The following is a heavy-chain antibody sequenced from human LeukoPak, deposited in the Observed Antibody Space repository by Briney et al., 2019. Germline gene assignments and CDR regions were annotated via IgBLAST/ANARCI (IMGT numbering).Heavy chain of an antibody. CDR3: EGHSSGWTDY. CDR2: ISSSGGTT. D-gene: IGHD6-19*01. V-gene: IGHV3-23*01. Sequence: GGSLRLSXAASGFTFRTYAMSWVRQAPGKGLEWVSSISSSGGTTYYADSVKGRFTISTDNSKNTLYLQMNSLRAEDTAVYFCEGHSSGWTDYWGQGTLVTVSS. J-gene: IGHJ4*02. CDR1: GFTFRTYA.